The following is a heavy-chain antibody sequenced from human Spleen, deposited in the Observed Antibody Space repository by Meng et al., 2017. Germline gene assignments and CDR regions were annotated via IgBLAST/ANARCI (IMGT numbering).Heavy chain of an antibody. V-gene: IGHV3-66*01. J-gene: IGHJ4*02. CDR3: ARSPRLHFDY. CDR2: IYSGGNT. CDR1: GFTVSHNY. Sequence: GGSLRLSCAASGFTVSHNYMSWVRQAPGKGLEWVSVIYSGGNTYYADSVKGRFTISRDNSKNTLYLQMNSLRAEDTAVYYCARSPRLHFDYWGQGTLVTVSS.